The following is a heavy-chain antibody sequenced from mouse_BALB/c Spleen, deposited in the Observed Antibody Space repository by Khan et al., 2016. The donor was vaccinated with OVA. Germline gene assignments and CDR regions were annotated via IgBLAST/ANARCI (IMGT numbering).Heavy chain of an antibody. Sequence: VELVESGPGLVAPSQSLSITCTISGFSLTSYGVHWVHQPPGKGLEWLVVIWSDGSTTYNSALKSRLSISKDNSKSQVFLKTNSLQTDDTAMYYCARHYGSSYWYFDVWGAGTTVTVSS. J-gene: IGHJ1*01. D-gene: IGHD1-1*01. CDR3: ARHYGSSYWYFDV. CDR2: IWSDGST. CDR1: GFSLTSYG. V-gene: IGHV2-6-1*01.